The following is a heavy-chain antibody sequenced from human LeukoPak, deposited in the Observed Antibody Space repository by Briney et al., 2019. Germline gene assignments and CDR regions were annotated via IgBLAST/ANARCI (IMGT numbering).Heavy chain of an antibody. D-gene: IGHD6-13*01. Sequence: GGSLKISCKGSGYSFSSYWIGWVRQMPGKGLEWMGIINPGDSDTRYSPPFQGQVAISADKSISTAYLQWSSLKASDTAMYYCARHHSSSYNDGMDVWGQGTTVTVSS. CDR3: ARHHSSSYNDGMDV. V-gene: IGHV5-51*01. J-gene: IGHJ6*02. CDR2: INPGDSDT. CDR1: GYSFSSYW.